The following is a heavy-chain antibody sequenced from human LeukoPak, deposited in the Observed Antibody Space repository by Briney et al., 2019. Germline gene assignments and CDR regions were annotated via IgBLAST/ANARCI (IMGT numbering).Heavy chain of an antibody. CDR1: GGSISSYY. V-gene: IGHV4-59*01. Sequence: PSETLSLTCTVSGGSISSYYWSWIRQPPGKGPEWIGYIYYSGSTNYNPSLKSRVTISVDTSKNQFSLKLSSVTAADTAVYYCARGKDYYDSSGYYQKYYYGMDVWGQGTTVTVSS. CDR2: IYYSGST. CDR3: ARGKDYYDSSGYYQKYYYGMDV. D-gene: IGHD3-22*01. J-gene: IGHJ6*02.